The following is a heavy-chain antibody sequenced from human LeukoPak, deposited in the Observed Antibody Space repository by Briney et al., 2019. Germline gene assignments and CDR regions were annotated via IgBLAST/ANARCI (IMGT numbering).Heavy chain of an antibody. J-gene: IGHJ5*02. CDR2: INHSGST. Sequence: SETLSLTCAVYGGSFSGYYWSWIRQPPGKGLEWIGEINHSGSTNYNPSLKSRVTISVDTPKNQLSLKLSSVTAADTAVYYCARPYYYDSRIDPWGQGILVTVSS. V-gene: IGHV4-34*01. D-gene: IGHD3-22*01. CDR3: ARPYYYDSRIDP. CDR1: GGSFSGYY.